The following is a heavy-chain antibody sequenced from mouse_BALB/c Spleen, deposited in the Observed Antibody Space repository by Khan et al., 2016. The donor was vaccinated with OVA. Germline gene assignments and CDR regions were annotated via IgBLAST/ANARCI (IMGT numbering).Heavy chain of an antibody. CDR1: GYTFTNYW. CDR2: IDPSNSQT. D-gene: IGHD1-1*01. CDR3: ARYGGWYYFDY. J-gene: IGHJ2*01. V-gene: IGHV1S127*01. Sequence: QVRLQQSGPELVRPGASVKMSCKASGYTFTNYWMHWVKQRPGKGLEWIGMIDPSNSQTRSDQKFRDKATLNVDKSSNTAYLQLSSLTSEESAVYYCARYGGWYYFDYWGQGTTLTVSS.